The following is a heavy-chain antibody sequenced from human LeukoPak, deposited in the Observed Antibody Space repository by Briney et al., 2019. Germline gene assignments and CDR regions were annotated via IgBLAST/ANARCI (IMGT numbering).Heavy chain of an antibody. D-gene: IGHD1-26*01. J-gene: IGHJ4*02. Sequence: GLEWVAVIWYDGSNKYYADSVKGRFTISRDNSKNTLYLQMNSLRAEDTAVYYCARGATYDYWGQGTLVTVSS. V-gene: IGHV3-33*01. CDR2: IWYDGSNK. CDR3: ARGATYDY.